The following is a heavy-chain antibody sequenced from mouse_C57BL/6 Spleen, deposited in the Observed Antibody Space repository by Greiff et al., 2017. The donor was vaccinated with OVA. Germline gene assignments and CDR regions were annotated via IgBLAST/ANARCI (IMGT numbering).Heavy chain of an antibody. V-gene: IGHV1-69*01. J-gene: IGHJ1*03. CDR1: GYTFTSYW. CDR2: IDPSDSYT. D-gene: IGHD4-1*01. CDR3: ARRTGTWGYFDV. Sequence: VQLQQPGAELVMPGASVKLSCKASGYTFTSYWMHWVKQRPGQGLEWIGEIDPSDSYTNYNQKFKGKSTLTVDKSSSTAYMQLSSLTSEDYAVDNCARRTGTWGYFDVWGTGTTVTVSS.